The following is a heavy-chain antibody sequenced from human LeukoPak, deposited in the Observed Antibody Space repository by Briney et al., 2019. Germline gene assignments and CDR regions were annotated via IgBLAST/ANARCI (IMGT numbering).Heavy chain of an antibody. CDR2: IYYSGST. CDR3: ARGLRVAVAGMAYYYYYYMDV. D-gene: IGHD6-19*01. CDR1: GDSISSYY. V-gene: IGHV4-59*01. J-gene: IGHJ6*03. Sequence: SETLSLTCTVSGDSISSYYWGWIRQSPGKGLEWIGYIYYSGSTYFNPSLKSRVTMSVDTANNQFSLKLSSVTAADTAVYYCARGLRVAVAGMAYYYYYYMDVWGKGTTVTVSS.